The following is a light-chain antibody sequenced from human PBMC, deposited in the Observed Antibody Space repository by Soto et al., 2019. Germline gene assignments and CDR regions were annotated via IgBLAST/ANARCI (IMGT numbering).Light chain of an antibody. CDR2: EVS. Sequence: QSALTQPASVSGSPGQSVTISCTGTSSDIGAYKYVSWYQHHPGKSPRLLIYEVSNRPSGVSNRFSASKSGTSASLAITGLQAEDEADYYCQSYDSSLNGYVFGTGTKLTVL. J-gene: IGLJ1*01. CDR3: QSYDSSLNGYV. CDR1: SSDIGAYKY. V-gene: IGLV2-14*01.